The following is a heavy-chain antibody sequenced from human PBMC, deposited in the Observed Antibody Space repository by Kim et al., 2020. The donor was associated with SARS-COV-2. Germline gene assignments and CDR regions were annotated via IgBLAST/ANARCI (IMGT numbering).Heavy chain of an antibody. J-gene: IGHJ6*02. Sequence: SETLSLTCTVSGGSISSYYWSWIRQPPGKGLEWIGYIYYSGSTNYNPSLKSRVTISVDTSKNQFSLKLSSVTAADTAVYYCARGDYYYGMDVWGQGTTVTVSS. CDR3: ARGDYYYGMDV. CDR2: IYYSGST. V-gene: IGHV4-59*13. CDR1: GGSISSYY.